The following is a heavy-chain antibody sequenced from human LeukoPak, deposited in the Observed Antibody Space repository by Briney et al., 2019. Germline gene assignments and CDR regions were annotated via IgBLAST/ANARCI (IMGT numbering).Heavy chain of an antibody. CDR1: GYTFTSYG. D-gene: IGHD2-2*01. Sequence: ASVTVSCKASGYTFTSYGISWVRQAPGQGLEWMGWISAYNGNTNYAQKLQGRVTMTTDTSTSTAYMELRSLRSDDTAVYYCARDYCSSTSCYPFDPWGQGTLVTVSS. J-gene: IGHJ5*02. CDR2: ISAYNGNT. V-gene: IGHV1-18*01. CDR3: ARDYCSSTSCYPFDP.